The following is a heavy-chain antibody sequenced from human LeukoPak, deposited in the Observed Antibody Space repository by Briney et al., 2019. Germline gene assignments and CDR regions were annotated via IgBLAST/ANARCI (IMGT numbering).Heavy chain of an antibody. CDR2: IYSVGST. J-gene: IGHJ6*03. D-gene: IGHD3-10*01. CDR1: GFTVSINY. Sequence: GGSLRLSCAASGFTVSINYMSWVRQAPGKGLDGVSVIYSVGSTYYADSVKGRCTISRHNSKHTLYLQMNSLRAEDTAVYYCARHGSITMVRGRLRYYYMDVWGKGTTVTISS. V-gene: IGHV3-53*01. CDR3: ARHGSITMVRGRLRYYYMDV.